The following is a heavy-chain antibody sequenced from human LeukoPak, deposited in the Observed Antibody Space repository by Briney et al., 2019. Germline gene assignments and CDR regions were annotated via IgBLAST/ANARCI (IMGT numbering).Heavy chain of an antibody. D-gene: IGHD3-9*01. J-gene: IGHJ4*02. CDR1: GYTFTRYG. CDR3: ARDLPTVLRYFDY. CDR2: ISAYNGNT. Sequence: SVKVSCKASGYTFTRYGISWVRQAPGKGLEWMGWISAYNGNTNYAQKPQGRVTMTTDTSTSTAYMELRSLRSDDTAVYYCARDLPTVLRYFDYWGQGTLVTVSS. V-gene: IGHV1-18*01.